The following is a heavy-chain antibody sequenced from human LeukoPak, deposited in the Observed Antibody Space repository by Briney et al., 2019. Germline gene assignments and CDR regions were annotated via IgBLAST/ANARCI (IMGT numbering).Heavy chain of an antibody. D-gene: IGHD6-13*01. CDR1: GYSFTSYW. V-gene: IGHV5-51*01. CDR2: IYPGDSRI. J-gene: IGHJ5*02. Sequence: GESLKFSCQGFGYSFTSYWIGWVRQMPGKGTEWMGVIYPGDSRIRYNPSFQGQVTISVDKSISTAYLQWVSLKASDTAMYYCACRDLTSTWSFPWGQGTLVTVSS. CDR3: ACRDLTSTWSFP.